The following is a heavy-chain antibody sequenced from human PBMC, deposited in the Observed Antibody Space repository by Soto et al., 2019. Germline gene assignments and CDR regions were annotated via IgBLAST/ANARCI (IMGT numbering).Heavy chain of an antibody. Sequence: EVQLLESGGGLVQPGGSLRLSCAASGFTFSSYAMSWVRQAPGKGLEWVSAISGSGGSTYYADSVKGRFTISGDNSKNTLYLQMNSLRAEDTAVYYCAKGIRYCSGGSCYSAFDWGQGTLVTVSS. D-gene: IGHD2-15*01. CDR1: GFTFSSYA. CDR3: AKGIRYCSGGSCYSAFD. V-gene: IGHV3-23*01. CDR2: ISGSGGST. J-gene: IGHJ4*02.